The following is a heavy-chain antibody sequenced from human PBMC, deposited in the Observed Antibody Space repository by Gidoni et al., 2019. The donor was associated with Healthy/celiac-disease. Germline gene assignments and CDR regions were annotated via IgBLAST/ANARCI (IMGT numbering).Heavy chain of an antibody. CDR2: NILNLGTA. J-gene: IGHJ6*02. CDR1: GGPFRSYA. CDR3: ARPPGYCSSTSCHRYGMDV. V-gene: IGHV1-69*06. Sequence: QVQLVQSGAEVKKPGSSVKVSFKASGGPFRSYAIRWVRQAPGPGLEWLGGNILNLGTANYAQKCQGRVAITADKTTSTTYMELSSLGSEDTAVYYCARPPGYCSSTSCHRYGMDVWGQGTTVTVSS. D-gene: IGHD2-2*03.